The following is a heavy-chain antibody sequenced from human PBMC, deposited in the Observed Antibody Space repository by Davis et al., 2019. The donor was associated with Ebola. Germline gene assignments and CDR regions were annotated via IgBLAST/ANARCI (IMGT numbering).Heavy chain of an antibody. V-gene: IGHV4-4*07. Sequence: PSETLSLTCAVSRGSISSYYWSWIRQPAGKGLEWIWRIYTSGSTNYNPSLKSRVTMSVDTSKNPFSLKLSSVTAADTAVYYCSRDLVRGVIPHYYYYYGMDVWGQGTTVTVSS. CDR1: RGSISSYY. J-gene: IGHJ6*02. D-gene: IGHD3-10*01. CDR3: SRDLVRGVIPHYYYYYGMDV. CDR2: IYTSGST.